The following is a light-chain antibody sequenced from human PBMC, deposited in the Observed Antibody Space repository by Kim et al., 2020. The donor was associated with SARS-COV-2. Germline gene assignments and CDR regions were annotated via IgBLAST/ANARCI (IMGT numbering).Light chain of an antibody. J-gene: IGLJ1*01. V-gene: IGLV2-14*01. CDR3: SSYIRGSTNYV. CDR2: EVD. CDR1: SSDVVGYKY. Sequence: SIPLSCTGTSSDVVGYKYVAWNQQHPGKAPKLVIYEVDNRPSGVSIRFSGSKSGNTASLTISGLQAEDEADYYCSSYIRGSTNYVFGTGTKVTVL.